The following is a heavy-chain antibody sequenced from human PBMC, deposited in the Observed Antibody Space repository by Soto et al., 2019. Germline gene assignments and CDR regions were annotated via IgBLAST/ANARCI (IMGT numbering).Heavy chain of an antibody. CDR3: ARRYCSGGSCYHDAFDI. J-gene: IGHJ3*02. Sequence: GGSLRLSCAASGFTFSSYGMHWVRQAPGKGLEWVAVIWYDGSNKYYADSVKGRFTISRDNSKNTLYLQMNSLRAEDTAVYYCARRYCSGGSCYHDAFDIWGQGTMVTV. D-gene: IGHD2-15*01. V-gene: IGHV3-33*01. CDR2: IWYDGSNK. CDR1: GFTFSSYG.